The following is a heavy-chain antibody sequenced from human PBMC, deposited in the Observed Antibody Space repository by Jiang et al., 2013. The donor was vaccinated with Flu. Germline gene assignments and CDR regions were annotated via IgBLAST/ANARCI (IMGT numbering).Heavy chain of an antibody. J-gene: IGHJ5*02. V-gene: IGHV4-39*07. CDR3: ARALATVTSSPTPNWFDP. Sequence: KPSETLSLICTVSGGSMNIISYFWAWIRGPQGRGLEWIGSGFYSGSTYYNPSLKSRVTISVDTSKNQFSLKLNSVSAADTAVYYCARALATVTSSPTPNWFDPWGQGTLVTVSS. CDR1: GGSMNIISYF. D-gene: IGHD4-17*01. CDR2: GFYSGST.